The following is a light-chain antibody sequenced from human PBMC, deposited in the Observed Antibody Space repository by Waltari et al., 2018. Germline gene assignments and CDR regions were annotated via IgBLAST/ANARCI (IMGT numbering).Light chain of an antibody. CDR3: CSYAGSSTL. J-gene: IGLJ2*01. CDR2: EVS. Sequence: QSALTQPASVSGSPGRSITISCTGTSSDVGRYNLFSWYQQHPGKAPKVMIYEVSRRPSGVSNRFSGSKSGNTASLTISGLQAEDEAYYYCCSYAGSSTLFGGGTKLTVL. CDR1: SSDVGRYNL. V-gene: IGLV2-23*02.